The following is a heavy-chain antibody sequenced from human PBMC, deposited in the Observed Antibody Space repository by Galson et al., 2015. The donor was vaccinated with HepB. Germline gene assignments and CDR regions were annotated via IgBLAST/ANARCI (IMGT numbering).Heavy chain of an antibody. CDR3: ARDRVPYSYGSSWYFDL. D-gene: IGHD5-18*01. V-gene: IGHV3-30*03. Sequence: SLRLSCAASGFTFSSYWMSWVRQAPGKGLEWVAVISYDGSNKYYADSVKGRFTISRDNSKNTLYLQMNSLRAEDTAVYYCARDRVPYSYGSSWYFDLWGRGTLVTVSS. CDR1: GFTFSSYW. J-gene: IGHJ2*01. CDR2: ISYDGSNK.